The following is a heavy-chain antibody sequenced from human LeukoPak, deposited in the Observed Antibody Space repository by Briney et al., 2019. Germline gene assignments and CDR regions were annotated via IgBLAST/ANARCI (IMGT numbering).Heavy chain of an antibody. Sequence: GGSLRLSCAASGFTFSNAWMSWVRQAPGKGLEWVGRIKSKTDGGTTDYAAPVKGRFTISRDDSKNTLYLQMNSLKTEDTAVYYCTTSTSNNYYFDYWGQGTLVTVSS. D-gene: IGHD2/OR15-2a*01. J-gene: IGHJ4*02. CDR3: TTSTSNNYYFDY. CDR2: IKSKTDGGTT. V-gene: IGHV3-15*01. CDR1: GFTFSNAW.